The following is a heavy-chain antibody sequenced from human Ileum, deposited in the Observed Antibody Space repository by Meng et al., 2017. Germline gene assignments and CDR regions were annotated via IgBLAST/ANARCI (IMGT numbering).Heavy chain of an antibody. V-gene: IGHV4-4*02. J-gene: IGHJ4*02. CDR3: VRHGGKYFDY. Sequence: HVVLSDSGPGMVGPAGTCSLTCTVSGDSISSSVYLSWVGQSPGKGLEWIGPIYLPGSPNYNPSLESRVTISEDKSMNQFSLRLTSVPAADTAIFYCVRHGGKYFDYWGQGILVTVFS. CDR1: GDSISSSVY. D-gene: IGHD2-15*01. CDR2: IYLPGSP.